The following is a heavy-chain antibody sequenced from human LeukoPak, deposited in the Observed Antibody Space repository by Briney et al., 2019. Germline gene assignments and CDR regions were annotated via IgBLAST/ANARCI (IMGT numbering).Heavy chain of an antibody. CDR1: GGSISSYY. D-gene: IGHD2-15*01. J-gene: IGHJ6*03. CDR2: IYYSGST. V-gene: IGHV4-59*01. CDR3: ARESRVGYCSGGSCHKYYYYMDV. Sequence: KPSETLSLTCTVSGGSISSYYWSWIRQPPGKGLEWIGYIYYSGSTNYNPSLKSRVTISVDTSKNQFSLKLSSVTAADTAVYYCARESRVGYCSGGSCHKYYYYMDVWGKGTTVTISS.